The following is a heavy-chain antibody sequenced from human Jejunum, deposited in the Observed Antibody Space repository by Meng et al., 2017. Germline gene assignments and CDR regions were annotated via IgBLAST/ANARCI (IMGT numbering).Heavy chain of an antibody. V-gene: IGHV4-30-4*01. J-gene: IGHJ4*02. CDR1: SASFNSPDYY. Sequence: LKRAVHGLVKPSQTPSLTCTVSSASFNSPDYYCSWTRQPPEKGLEWIGYIYYSGSTYYNPSLKSRVSISGDTSNKQFSLKLASVTAADTAVYYCARSPYSGSALPFFDYWGQGSLVTVSS. D-gene: IGHD1-26*01. CDR3: ARSPYSGSALPFFDY. CDR2: IYYSGST.